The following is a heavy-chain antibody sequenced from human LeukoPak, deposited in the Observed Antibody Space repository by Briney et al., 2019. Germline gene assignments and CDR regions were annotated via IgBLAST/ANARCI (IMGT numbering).Heavy chain of an antibody. D-gene: IGHD4-17*01. CDR2: ISYDGSNK. CDR3: AGVADFTVTPRAFDI. V-gene: IGHV3-30*03. Sequence: PGRSLRLSCAASGFTFSSYGMHWVRQAPGKGLEWVAVISYDGSNKYYADSVKGRFTISRDNSKNTLYLQMNSLRSEDTAVYYCAGVADFTVTPRAFDIWGQGTMVTVSS. J-gene: IGHJ3*02. CDR1: GFTFSSYG.